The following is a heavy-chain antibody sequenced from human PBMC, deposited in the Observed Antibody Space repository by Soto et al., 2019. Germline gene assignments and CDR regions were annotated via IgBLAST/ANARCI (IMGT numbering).Heavy chain of an antibody. CDR2: IYYSGST. Sequence: PSETLCLTCTVSGGSISSGGYYWSWIRQHPGKGLEWIGYIYYSGSTYYNPSLKSRVTISVDTSKNQFSLKLSSVTAADTAVYYCARDSQLWSLDYWGQGTLVTVSS. CDR3: ARDSQLWSLDY. J-gene: IGHJ4*02. D-gene: IGHD5-18*01. V-gene: IGHV4-31*03. CDR1: GGSISSGGYY.